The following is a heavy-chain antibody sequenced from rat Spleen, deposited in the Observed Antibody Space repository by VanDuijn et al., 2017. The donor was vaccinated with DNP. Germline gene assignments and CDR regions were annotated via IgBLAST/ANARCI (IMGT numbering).Heavy chain of an antibody. CDR2: IVYDGSSS. J-gene: IGHJ4*01. CDR3: TTHGSIATISTGAMDV. V-gene: IGHV5S10*01. CDR1: GFTFSDYS. D-gene: IGHD1-2*01. Sequence: EVQLVESGGGLVQPGRSLKLSCAASGFTFSDYSMAWVRQAPKKGLEWVATIVYDGSSSFYGDSVTGRFTISRDNAKSTLYLQMDSLRSEDTATYYCTTHGSIATISTGAMDVGGQGTSVTVSS.